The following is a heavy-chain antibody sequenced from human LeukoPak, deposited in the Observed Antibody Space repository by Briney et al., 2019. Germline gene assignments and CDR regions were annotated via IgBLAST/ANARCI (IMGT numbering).Heavy chain of an antibody. J-gene: IGHJ5*02. V-gene: IGHV1-46*01. Sequence: GASVKVSCKVSGYTLTELSMHWVRQAPGQGLEWMGIINPSGGSTSYAQKFQGRVTMTRDMSTSTVYMELSSLRSEDTAVYYCARAYLFGSSSGLDWFDPWGQGTLVTVSS. CDR1: GYTLTELS. D-gene: IGHD6-6*01. CDR2: INPSGGST. CDR3: ARAYLFGSSSGLDWFDP.